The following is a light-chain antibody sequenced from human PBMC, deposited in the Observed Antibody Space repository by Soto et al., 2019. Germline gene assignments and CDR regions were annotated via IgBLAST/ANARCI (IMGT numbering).Light chain of an antibody. CDR2: DAS. V-gene: IGKV1-33*01. CDR3: QQYDNLPLT. Sequence: IQMTQSPSSLSASVGYRVTITCQASQDISNYLNWYQQKQGKAPKLLIYDASNLETGVPSRFSGSGSGTDFNFTISSLQTEDIATYYCQQYDNLPLTFGGGTKVDIK. CDR1: QDISNY. J-gene: IGKJ4*01.